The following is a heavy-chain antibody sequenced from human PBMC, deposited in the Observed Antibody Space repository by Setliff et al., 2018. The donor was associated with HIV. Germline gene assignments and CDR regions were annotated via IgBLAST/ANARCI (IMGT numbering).Heavy chain of an antibody. D-gene: IGHD3-3*01. Sequence: ASVKVSCKASGYSFADYAMNWVRQAPRQGLEWMRYINTNTGNPTYAQDFTGRFVFSFDTSVATAYLQFTGLRTEDTAVYFCARGGTHYDFWSGYRLGYFDLWGRGTLVTVSS. CDR2: INTNTGNP. CDR3: ARGGTHYDFWSGYRLGYFDL. V-gene: IGHV7-4-1*02. CDR1: GYSFADYA. J-gene: IGHJ2*01.